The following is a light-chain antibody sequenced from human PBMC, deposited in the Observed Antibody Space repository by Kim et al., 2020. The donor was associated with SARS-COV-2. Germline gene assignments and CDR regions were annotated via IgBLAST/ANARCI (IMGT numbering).Light chain of an antibody. CDR3: QVWDYGSDHPGV. CDR2: YDS. CDR1: NIGNKR. J-gene: IGLJ1*01. Sequence: SYELTQPPSVSVAPGKTATITCGGYNIGNKRVHWYRQKPGQGPALVIYYDSDRLSGIPERFSGSNSGSTATLTISRVEAGDEADYFCQVWDYGSDHPGVFGSGTKVTVL. V-gene: IGLV3-21*04.